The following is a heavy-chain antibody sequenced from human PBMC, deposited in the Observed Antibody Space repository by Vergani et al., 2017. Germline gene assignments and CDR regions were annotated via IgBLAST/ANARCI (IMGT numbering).Heavy chain of an antibody. CDR1: GGSFSGYY. D-gene: IGHD3-16*02. CDR2: INHSGST. J-gene: IGHJ4*02. Sequence: QVQLQQWGAGLLKPSETLSLTCAVYGGSFSGYYWSWIRQPPGKGLEWIGEINHSGSTNYNPSLKSRVTISVDTSKNQFSLKLSPVTAADTAVYYCARGRLRLGELSAFDYWGQGTLVTVSS. CDR3: ARGRLRLGELSAFDY. V-gene: IGHV4-34*01.